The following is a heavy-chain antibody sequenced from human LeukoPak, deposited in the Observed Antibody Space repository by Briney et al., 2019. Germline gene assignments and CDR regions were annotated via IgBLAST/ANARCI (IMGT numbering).Heavy chain of an antibody. CDR3: IRDIYVRRDSWYDVRAFDS. CDR1: GFTFSGYW. D-gene: IGHD3-10*02. CDR2: INSNESDT. J-gene: IGHJ4*02. Sequence: PGESLRLSCAASGFTFSGYWMNWIRQAPGKGLVWVSRINSNESDTNYADPMNGGFTISRNKDKNTPYIQMNSLTADEAADYFWIRDIYVRRDSWYDVRAFDSWGQGTLVTVSS. V-gene: IGHV3-74*01.